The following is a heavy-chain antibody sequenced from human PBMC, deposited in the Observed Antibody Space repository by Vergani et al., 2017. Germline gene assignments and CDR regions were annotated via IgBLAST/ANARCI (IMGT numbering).Heavy chain of an antibody. Sequence: QVQLQESGPGLVKPSETLSLTCTVSGGSISSGGYYWSWIRQHPGEGLEWIGYIYYSGSTYYNPSLKSRVTISVDTSENQFSLKLSSVTAADTAVYYCARDFEYSNSFHTFDIWGQGTMVTVSS. CDR2: IYYSGST. V-gene: IGHV4-31*03. CDR3: ARDFEYSNSFHTFDI. CDR1: GGSISSGGYY. D-gene: IGHD6-6*01. J-gene: IGHJ3*02.